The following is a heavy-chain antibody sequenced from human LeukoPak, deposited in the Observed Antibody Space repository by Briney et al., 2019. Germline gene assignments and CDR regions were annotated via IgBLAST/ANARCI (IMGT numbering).Heavy chain of an antibody. CDR2: IYYSGST. J-gene: IGHJ3*01. Sequence: SETLSLTCAVSGGSISSGGYPWNWIRQPPGKGLEWIGYIYYSGSTYYNPSLKSRVTISVDTSKNHFSLRLTSVTAADTAVYYCASDIGVLDAFHFWGQGTVVTVSS. V-gene: IGHV4-30-4*07. CDR3: ASDIGVLDAFHF. CDR1: GGSISSGGYP. D-gene: IGHD3-3*01.